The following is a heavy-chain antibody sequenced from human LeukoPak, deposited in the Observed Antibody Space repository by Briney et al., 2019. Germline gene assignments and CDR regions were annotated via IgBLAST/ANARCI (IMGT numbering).Heavy chain of an antibody. Sequence: SVKVSCKASGGTFSSYAISWVRQAPGQGLERMGEIIPIFGTANYAQKFQGRVTITADESTSTAYMELSSLRSEDTAVYYCAREPDDSSGYEPLYFDYWGQGTLVTVSS. CDR2: IIPIFGTA. D-gene: IGHD3-22*01. CDR1: GGTFSSYA. CDR3: AREPDDSSGYEPLYFDY. V-gene: IGHV1-69*13. J-gene: IGHJ4*02.